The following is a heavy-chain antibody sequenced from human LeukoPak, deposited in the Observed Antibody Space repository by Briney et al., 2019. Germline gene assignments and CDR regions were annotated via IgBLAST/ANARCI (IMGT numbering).Heavy chain of an antibody. D-gene: IGHD3-16*02. V-gene: IGHV3-23*01. CDR3: AKGGSYRSQPYFDY. CDR1: GFTFSSYA. J-gene: IGHJ4*02. Sequence: GGSLRLSCAASGFTFSSYAMNWVRQAPGKGLEWVSHISGSGISTYYADSVKGRFTFSRDNSKNTVYLQMNSLRAEDTAVYYCAKGGSYRSQPYFDYWGQGTPVTVSS. CDR2: ISGSGIST.